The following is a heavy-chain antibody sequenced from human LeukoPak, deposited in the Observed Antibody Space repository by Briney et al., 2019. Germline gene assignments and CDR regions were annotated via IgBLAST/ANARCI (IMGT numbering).Heavy chain of an antibody. D-gene: IGHD3-10*01. CDR1: GFTFSSYS. CDR3: ARDDGYYYGSGSYYNPIGYYYYYGMDV. Sequence: PGGSLRLSCAASGFTFSSYSMNWVRQAPGKGLERVSYISSSSSTIYYADSVKGRFTISRDNAKNSLYLQMNSLRDEGTAVYYCARDDGYYYGSGSYYNPIGYYYYYGMDVWGQGTTVTVSS. CDR2: ISSSSSTI. V-gene: IGHV3-48*02. J-gene: IGHJ6*02.